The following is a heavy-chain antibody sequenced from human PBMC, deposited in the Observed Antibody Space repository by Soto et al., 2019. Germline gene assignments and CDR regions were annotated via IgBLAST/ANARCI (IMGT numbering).Heavy chain of an antibody. CDR3: ASGRSSSTPRYWVDP. Sequence: TSETLSLTCAVDGGSFSGDYWSWIRQPPGKGLEWIGEINHSGSTNYNPSLKSRVTISVDTSKNQFSLKLSSVTAADTAVYYCASGRSSSTPRYWVDPWGQGTLVTVS. CDR1: GGSFSGDY. CDR2: INHSGST. J-gene: IGHJ5*02. D-gene: IGHD6-13*01. V-gene: IGHV4-34*01.